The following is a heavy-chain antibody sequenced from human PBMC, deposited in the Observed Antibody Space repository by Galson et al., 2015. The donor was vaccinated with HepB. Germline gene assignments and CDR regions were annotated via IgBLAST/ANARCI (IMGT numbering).Heavy chain of an antibody. Sequence: SLRLSCAASGFTFSSYGMHWVRQAPGKGLEWVAVISYDGSNKYYADSVKGRFTISRDNSKNTLYLQMNSLRAEDTAVYYCAKDVRVRITMVRGVVDYWGQGTLVTVSS. V-gene: IGHV3-30*18. CDR1: GFTFSSYG. CDR2: ISYDGSNK. D-gene: IGHD3-10*01. J-gene: IGHJ4*02. CDR3: AKDVRVRITMVRGVVDY.